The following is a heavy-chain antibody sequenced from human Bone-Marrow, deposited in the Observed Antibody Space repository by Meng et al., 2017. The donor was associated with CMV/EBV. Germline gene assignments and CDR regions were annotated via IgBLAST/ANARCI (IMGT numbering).Heavy chain of an antibody. J-gene: IGHJ6*02. CDR3: ARDLMKNRGSSPAPWGMDV. CDR1: GGSVSSGSYY. CDR2: IYYSGST. V-gene: IGHV4-61*01. Sequence: SDPLSLTCTVSGGSVSSGSYYWSWIRQPPGKGLEWIGYIYYSGSTNYNPSLKSRVTISVDTSKNQFSLKLSSVTAADTAVYYCARDLMKNRGSSPAPWGMDVWGQGTTVTVSS. D-gene: IGHD6-6*01.